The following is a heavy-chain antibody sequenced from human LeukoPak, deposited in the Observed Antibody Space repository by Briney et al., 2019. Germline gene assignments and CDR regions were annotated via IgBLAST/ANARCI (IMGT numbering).Heavy chain of an antibody. Sequence: GGSLRLSCAASGFTLSDYHMNWVRQAPGKGLEWLSSITTISHYIYYAGAVRGRFTISRDNAENSLYLQMNSLRGEDTAVYYCARSGGPETYHQLRYNWFDPWGQGTLVTVSS. V-gene: IGHV3-21*01. J-gene: IGHJ5*02. D-gene: IGHD2-15*01. CDR3: ARSGGPETYHQLRYNWFDP. CDR1: GFTLSDYH. CDR2: ITTISHYI.